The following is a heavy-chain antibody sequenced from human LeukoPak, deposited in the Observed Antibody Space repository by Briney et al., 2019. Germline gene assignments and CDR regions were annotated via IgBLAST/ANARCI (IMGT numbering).Heavy chain of an antibody. Sequence: GGSLRLSCTASGFTFSSYGMHWVRQAPGKGLEWVAFIRYDGSNNYYADSVKGRFTNSRDNSKNTLYLQMNSLRAEDTAVYYCAKGYGDKGDYFDYWGQGTLVTVSS. V-gene: IGHV3-30*02. CDR1: GFTFSSYG. CDR2: IRYDGSNN. J-gene: IGHJ4*02. CDR3: AKGYGDKGDYFDY. D-gene: IGHD4-17*01.